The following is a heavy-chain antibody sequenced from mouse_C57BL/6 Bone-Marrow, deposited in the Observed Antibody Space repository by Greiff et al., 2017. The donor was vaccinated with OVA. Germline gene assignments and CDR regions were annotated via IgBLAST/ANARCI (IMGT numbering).Heavy chain of an antibody. Sequence: EVQLQQSGAELVRPGASVKLSCTASGFTFTDYYMHWVKQRPEQGLEWIGCIDPENGDTHYAHKFKGKATITADTSSNTAYLQLSSLSSEDTAVYYCTSGGNFDYWGQGTTLTVSS. D-gene: IGHD1-1*02. CDR2: IDPENGDT. CDR3: TSGGNFDY. CDR1: GFTFTDYY. J-gene: IGHJ2*01. V-gene: IGHV14-4*01.